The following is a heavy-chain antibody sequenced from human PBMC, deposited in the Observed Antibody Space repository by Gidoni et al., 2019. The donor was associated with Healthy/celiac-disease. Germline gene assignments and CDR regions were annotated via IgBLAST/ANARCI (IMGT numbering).Heavy chain of an antibody. CDR2: INPSGGST. CDR1: GYTFTSSY. J-gene: IGHJ4*02. V-gene: IGHV1-46*01. Sequence: QVQLVQSGAEVKKPGASVKVSCKASGYTFTSSYMHWVRQAPGQGLEWMGIINPSGGSTSYAQKFQGRVTMTRDTSTSTVYMELSSLRSEDTAVYYCAREEAQTGFFDYWGQGTLVTVSS. D-gene: IGHD3-3*01. CDR3: AREEAQTGFFDY.